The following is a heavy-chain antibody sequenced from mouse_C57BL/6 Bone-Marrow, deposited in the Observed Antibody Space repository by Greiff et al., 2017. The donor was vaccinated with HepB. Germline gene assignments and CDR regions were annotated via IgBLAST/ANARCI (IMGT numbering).Heavy chain of an antibody. Sequence: EVQLQESGPGLVKPSQSLSFTCSVTGYSITSGYNWNWIRQFPGNKLEWMGYISYDGSNNYNPSLKNRTSITRDTSKNKFFLKLNSVTTEDTATYYCARDDGHYFDYWGQGTTLTVSS. CDR3: ARDDGHYFDY. V-gene: IGHV3-6*01. CDR2: ISYDGSN. CDR1: GYSITSGYN. J-gene: IGHJ2*01. D-gene: IGHD1-1*01.